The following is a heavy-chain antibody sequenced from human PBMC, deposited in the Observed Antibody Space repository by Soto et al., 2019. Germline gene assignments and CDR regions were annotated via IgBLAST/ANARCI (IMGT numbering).Heavy chain of an antibody. CDR2: ISYDGTSL. CDR3: VSDVFRVSHF. J-gene: IGHJ1*01. V-gene: IGHV3-74*03. Sequence: GGSLRLSCAASGFPFSSYWMHWVRQVPGKGLVWVSRISYDGTSLTYADSVKGRFTVSRDNAKKMLYLQMNSLRVDDTAVYYYVSDVFRVSHFWGQGTEVTVSS. CDR1: GFPFSSYW.